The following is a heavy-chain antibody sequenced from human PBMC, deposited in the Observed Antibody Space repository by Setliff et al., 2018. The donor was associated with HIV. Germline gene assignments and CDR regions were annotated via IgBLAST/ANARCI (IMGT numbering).Heavy chain of an antibody. V-gene: IGHV4-39*01. CDR2: IHHSGST. D-gene: IGHD3-3*01. CDR1: GGSMTGQY. J-gene: IGHJ4*02. Sequence: SETLSLTCTVSGGSMTGQYWSWIRLPPGKGLEWIASIHHSGSTWYNPTLKSRVTISADMSKNQFSLKLFSVTAADTAVYYCARPSFGIGGGSIFDSWGQGTVVTVSS. CDR3: ARPSFGIGGGSIFDS.